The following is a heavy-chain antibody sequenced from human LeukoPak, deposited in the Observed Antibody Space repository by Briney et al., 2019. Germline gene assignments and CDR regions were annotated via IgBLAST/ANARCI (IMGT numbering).Heavy chain of an antibody. CDR2: ISYDGSNK. J-gene: IGHJ3*02. CDR1: GFTFSSYG. CDR3: SYGDAFDI. V-gene: IGHV3-30*03. D-gene: IGHD3-16*01. Sequence: GGSLRLSCAASGFTFSSYGMHWVRQAPGKGLEWVAVISYDGSNKYYADSVKGRFTISRDNSKNTLYLQMNSLRAEDTAVYYCSYGDAFDIWGQGTMVTVSS.